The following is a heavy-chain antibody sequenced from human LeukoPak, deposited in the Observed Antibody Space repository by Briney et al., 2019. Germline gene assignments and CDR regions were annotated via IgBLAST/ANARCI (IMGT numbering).Heavy chain of an antibody. CDR1: GGTFSSYA. CDR2: IIPIFGTA. D-gene: IGHD2-2*01. J-gene: IGHJ3*02. Sequence: SVKVSCKASGGTFSSYAISLVRQAPGQGLEWMGGIIPIFGTANYAQKFQGRVTITTDESTSTAYMELSSLRSEDTAVYYCARENVVVPAARGDAFDIWGQETMVTVSS. CDR3: ARENVVVPAARGDAFDI. V-gene: IGHV1-69*05.